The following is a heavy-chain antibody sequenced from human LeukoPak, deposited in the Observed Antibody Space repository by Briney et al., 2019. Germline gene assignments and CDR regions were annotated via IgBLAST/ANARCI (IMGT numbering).Heavy chain of an antibody. V-gene: IGHV4-39*01. CDR1: GGSISSSSYY. CDR2: IYYSGST. Sequence: SETLSLTCTVSGGSISSSSYYWGWIRQPPGKGLEWIGSIYYSGSTYYNPSLKSRLTISVDTSKNQFSLKLSSVTAADTAVYYCARGRGYYYDSSGYYTFDYWGQGTLVTVSS. CDR3: ARGRGYYYDSSGYYTFDY. D-gene: IGHD3-22*01. J-gene: IGHJ4*02.